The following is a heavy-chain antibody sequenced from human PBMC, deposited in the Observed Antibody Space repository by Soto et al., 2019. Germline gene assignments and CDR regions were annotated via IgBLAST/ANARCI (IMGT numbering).Heavy chain of an antibody. CDR3: TKDRATHRSC. Sequence: QVQLVESGGGVVQPGRSLSLSCAASGFTFRNYVMHWVRQAPGKGLEWVAVISADGSNKYYADSVKGRFTISRDNSKNTLYLQMNSLRIEDTAVYYCTKDRATHRSCWGQGTLVTVSS. J-gene: IGHJ4*02. V-gene: IGHV3-30*18. CDR2: ISADGSNK. D-gene: IGHD6-13*01. CDR1: GFTFRNYV.